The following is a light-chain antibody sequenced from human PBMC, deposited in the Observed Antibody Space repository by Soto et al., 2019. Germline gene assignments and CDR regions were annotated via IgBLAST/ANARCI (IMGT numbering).Light chain of an antibody. CDR3: QQSYSTPFT. Sequence: DIQMTQSPSSLSASVGDSVTITCRASQSISNYLNWYQQKPGKAPKLLVYAASSLQSGVPSRFSGSRSGTDFTLTISSLQPEDCATYYCQQSYSTPFTFGPGTKVDIK. J-gene: IGKJ3*01. CDR1: QSISNY. CDR2: AAS. V-gene: IGKV1-39*01.